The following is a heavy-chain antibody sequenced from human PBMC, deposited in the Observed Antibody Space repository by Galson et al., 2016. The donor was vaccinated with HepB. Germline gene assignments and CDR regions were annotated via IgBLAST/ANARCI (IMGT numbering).Heavy chain of an antibody. V-gene: IGHV4-4*07. Sequence: ETLSLTCIVSGGSISSYFWSWIRQPAGKGLEWIGSFHSGGPKNNNPSLKSRFTMSVDTSKNHSSLKLTSVTSADTAVYYCARGDFLPWGQGTLVTVSS. J-gene: IGHJ5*02. CDR1: GGSISSYF. CDR2: FHSGGPK. CDR3: ARGDFLP. D-gene: IGHD2/OR15-2a*01.